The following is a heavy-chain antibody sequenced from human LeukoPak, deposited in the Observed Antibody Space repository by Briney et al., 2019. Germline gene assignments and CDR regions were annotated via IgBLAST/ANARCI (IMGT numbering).Heavy chain of an antibody. CDR2: IIPIFGTA. D-gene: IGHD5-24*01. J-gene: IGHJ4*02. V-gene: IGHV1-69*01. CDR3: ARGEMATPGSHY. Sequence: SVKVSCKASGGTFSSYAISWVRQAPGQGLEWMGGIIPIFGTANYAQKFQGRVTITADESTSTAYMELSSLRSEDTAVYYCARGEMATPGSHYWGQGTLVTVSS. CDR1: GGTFSSYA.